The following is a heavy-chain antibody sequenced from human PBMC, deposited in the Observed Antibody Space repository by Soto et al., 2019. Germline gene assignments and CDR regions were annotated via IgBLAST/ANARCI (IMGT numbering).Heavy chain of an antibody. Sequence: QIALKESGPPLVNPTQTLTLTCTFSGFSLSTSAVGVGWIRQPPGKALEWLALIYWDDDKRYSPSLKSRLTITKDTSKNQVVLTMTNLDPVDTATYYCARRLWSSSCFDYWGQGTLVTVSS. J-gene: IGHJ4*02. D-gene: IGHD6-13*01. CDR1: GFSLSTSAVG. V-gene: IGHV2-5*02. CDR3: ARRLWSSSCFDY. CDR2: IYWDDDK.